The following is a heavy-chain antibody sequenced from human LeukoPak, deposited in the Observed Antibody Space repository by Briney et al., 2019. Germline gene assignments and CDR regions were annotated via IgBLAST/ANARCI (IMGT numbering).Heavy chain of an antibody. CDR3: ARVFDSGSQAYFYYMDV. V-gene: IGHV4-59*01. D-gene: IGHD3-10*01. Sequence: SETLSLTCSVSGGSISSYYWSWIRQPPGKGLEWIGYIYSSGSTNYNPSLKSRVTMSVDTSKNQFSLKVSSVTAADTAVYYCARVFDSGSQAYFYYMDVWGKGTTVTISS. CDR1: GGSISSYY. CDR2: IYSSGST. J-gene: IGHJ6*03.